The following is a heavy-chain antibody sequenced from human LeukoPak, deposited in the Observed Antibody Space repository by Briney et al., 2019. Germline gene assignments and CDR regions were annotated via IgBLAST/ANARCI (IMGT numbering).Heavy chain of an antibody. Sequence: GASVKVSCKASGYTFTGYYMHWVRQAPGQGLEWMGWINPNSGGTNYAQKFQGRVTMTRDTSISTAYMELSRLRSDDTAVYYCARDGNCSGGSCPDAFDIWGQGTMVTVSS. V-gene: IGHV1-2*02. CDR2: INPNSGGT. D-gene: IGHD2-15*01. CDR1: GYTFTGYY. J-gene: IGHJ3*02. CDR3: ARDGNCSGGSCPDAFDI.